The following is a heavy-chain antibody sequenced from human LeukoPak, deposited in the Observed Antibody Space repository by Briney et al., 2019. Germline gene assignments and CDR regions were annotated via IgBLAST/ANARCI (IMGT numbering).Heavy chain of an antibody. CDR1: GFTFDDYA. D-gene: IGHD4-17*01. J-gene: IGHJ3*02. CDR2: ISWNSGSI. Sequence: PGGALRLSCAASGFTFDDYAMHWVRQAPGKGLEWVSGISWNSGSIGYADSVKGRFTISRDNAKNSLYLQMNSLRAEDTALYYCAKGYDYGDYFSAFDIWGQETMVTVSS. V-gene: IGHV3-9*01. CDR3: AKGYDYGDYFSAFDI.